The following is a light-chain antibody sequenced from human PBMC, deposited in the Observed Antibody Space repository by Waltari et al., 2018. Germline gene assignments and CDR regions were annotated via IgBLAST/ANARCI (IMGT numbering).Light chain of an antibody. CDR1: SSDVGGYDL. Sequence: SALTQPASVSGSPGQSIAISCTGTSSDVGGYDLVSWYQQYPGKAPKLIIYEVTRRPPASSDRFSGSKSGNTASLTISGLLPEDEADYYCCSSGGSITFAVFGAGTKVTVL. J-gene: IGLJ1*01. CDR2: EVT. CDR3: CSSGGSITFAV. V-gene: IGLV2-23*02.